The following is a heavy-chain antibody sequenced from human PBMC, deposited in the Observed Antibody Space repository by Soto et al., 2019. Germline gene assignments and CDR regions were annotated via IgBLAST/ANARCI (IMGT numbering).Heavy chain of an antibody. V-gene: IGHV4-31*03. J-gene: IGHJ4*02. Sequence: QVQLQGSGPGQVKPSQTLSLTCTVSGGSISSGGYYWSWIRQHPGKGLEWIGYIYYSGSTYYNPSLKSRVTISVDTSKNQFSLKLSSVTAADTAVYYCARGDGSSGSYRGYRWGQGTLVTVSS. CDR1: GGSISSGGYY. CDR3: ARGDGSSGSYRGYR. CDR2: IYYSGST. D-gene: IGHD3-10*01.